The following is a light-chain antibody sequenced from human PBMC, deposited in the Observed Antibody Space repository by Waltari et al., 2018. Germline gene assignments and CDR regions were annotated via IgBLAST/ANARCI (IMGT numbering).Light chain of an antibody. CDR3: CSYAGSSTFVV. CDR1: SSDVGSYNL. CDR2: EVS. J-gene: IGLJ2*01. V-gene: IGLV2-23*02. Sequence: ISCTGTSSDVGSYNLVSWYEQHPGKAPKFMIYEVSKRPSGVSNRFSGSKSGNTASLTISGLQAEDEADYYCCSYAGSSTFVVFGGGTKLTVL.